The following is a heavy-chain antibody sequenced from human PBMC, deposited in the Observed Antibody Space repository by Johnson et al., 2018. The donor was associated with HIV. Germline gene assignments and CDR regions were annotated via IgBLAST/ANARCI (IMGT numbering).Heavy chain of an antibody. Sequence: QVQLVESGGGVVQPGGSLRLSCAASGFTFSSYGMHWVRQAPGKGLEWVAFIAHDESITHYADSVKGRFTMSRDNAKNSLYLQMNSLRAEDTAVYYCASDPVPAAIRAFDIWGQGTMVTVSS. CDR1: GFTFSSYG. CDR3: ASDPVPAAIRAFDI. V-gene: IGHV3-33*05. CDR2: IAHDESIT. J-gene: IGHJ3*02. D-gene: IGHD2-2*01.